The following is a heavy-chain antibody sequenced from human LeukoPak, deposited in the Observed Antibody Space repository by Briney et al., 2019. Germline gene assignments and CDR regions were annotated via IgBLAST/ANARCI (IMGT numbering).Heavy chain of an antibody. J-gene: IGHJ4*02. V-gene: IGHV4-39*07. D-gene: IGHD3-22*01. CDR1: GGSISSSSYY. Sequence: SETLSLTCTVSGGSISSSSYYWGWIRQPPGKGLEWIGSIYYSGSTYYNPSLKSRVTISVDTSKNQFSLKLSSVTAADTAVYYCARGDSSGYYQSYFDYWGQGTLVTVSS. CDR3: ARGDSSGYYQSYFDY. CDR2: IYYSGST.